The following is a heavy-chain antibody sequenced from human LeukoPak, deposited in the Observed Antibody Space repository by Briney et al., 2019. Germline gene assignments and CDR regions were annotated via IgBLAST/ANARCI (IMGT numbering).Heavy chain of an antibody. J-gene: IGHJ3*02. CDR2: IWYGGSNK. Sequence: GGSLRLSCAASGFTFSSYGMHWVRQAPGKGLEWVAVIWYGGSNKYYADSVKGRFTISRDNSKNTLYLQMNSLRAEDTAVYYCAINTNSGAFDIWGQGTMVTVSS. D-gene: IGHD1-7*01. V-gene: IGHV3-33*08. CDR3: AINTNSGAFDI. CDR1: GFTFSSYG.